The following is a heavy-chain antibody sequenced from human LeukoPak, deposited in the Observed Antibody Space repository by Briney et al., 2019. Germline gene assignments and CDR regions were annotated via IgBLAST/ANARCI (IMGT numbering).Heavy chain of an antibody. CDR1: RFTFSNYW. J-gene: IGHJ5*02. D-gene: IGHD3-16*01. V-gene: IGHV3-7*04. CDR2: INPDGGEK. Sequence: GGSLRLSRAASRFTFSNYWMSWVRQTPGKGLEWVANINPDGGEKYYLDSVKGRFTISRDNAKNSLSLQMNSLGGEDTAVYYCTRDVSGYATTWGQGTLVTVSS. CDR3: TRDVSGYATT.